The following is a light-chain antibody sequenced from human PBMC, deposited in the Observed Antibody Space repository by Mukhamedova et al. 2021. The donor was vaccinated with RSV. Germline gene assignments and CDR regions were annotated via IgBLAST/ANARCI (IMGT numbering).Light chain of an antibody. CDR3: QQSYSNLECT. J-gene: IGKJ2*02. Sequence: WYQRRVHGEAPRLLIFAASRLQSGVPSRFSGSGSGTEFTLTISSLQPEDFATYYCQQSYSNLECTFGHGTKLDIK. V-gene: IGKV1-39*01. CDR2: AAS.